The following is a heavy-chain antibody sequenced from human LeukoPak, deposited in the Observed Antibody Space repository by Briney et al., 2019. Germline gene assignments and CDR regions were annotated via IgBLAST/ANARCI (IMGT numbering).Heavy chain of an antibody. J-gene: IGHJ4*02. CDR3: ARGSSPFDY. Sequence: SQTLSLTCTVSGGSISGADYYWSWIRQPPGKGLEWIGYIYYSGTTHYNPSLKSRTTISVDTSKNQFSLRLSSVTAADTAVYYCARGSSPFDYWGQGTLVTVSS. CDR1: GGSISGADYY. CDR2: IYYSGTT. V-gene: IGHV4-30-4*01.